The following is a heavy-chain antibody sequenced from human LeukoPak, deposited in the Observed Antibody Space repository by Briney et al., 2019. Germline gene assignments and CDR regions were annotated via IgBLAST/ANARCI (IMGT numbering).Heavy chain of an antibody. D-gene: IGHD3-10*02. CDR1: GFTFSKYW. CDR3: VRDMFGGDDF. V-gene: IGHV3-74*01. Sequence: PGGSLRLSCAASGFTFSKYWMHWVRQAPGKGLVWVSRTNRDGSSTTYADSVKGRFTISRDNAKNTLYLQMNSLRAEDTAVYYCVRDMFGGDDFWGQGTLVTVAS. CDR2: TNRDGSST. J-gene: IGHJ4*02.